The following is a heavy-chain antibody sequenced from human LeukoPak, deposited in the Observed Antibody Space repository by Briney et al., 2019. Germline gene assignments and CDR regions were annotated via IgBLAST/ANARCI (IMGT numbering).Heavy chain of an antibody. Sequence: SETLSLTCTVSGGSISSSGYYWGWIRQPPGKGLEWIGSIYYSGSTYYNPSLKSRVTISVDTSKNQFSLKLSSVTAADTAVYYCARDGIAAAGTVTRGGWFDPWGQGTLVTVSS. J-gene: IGHJ5*02. D-gene: IGHD6-13*01. CDR2: IYYSGST. V-gene: IGHV4-39*02. CDR3: ARDGIAAAGTVTRGGWFDP. CDR1: GGSISSSGYY.